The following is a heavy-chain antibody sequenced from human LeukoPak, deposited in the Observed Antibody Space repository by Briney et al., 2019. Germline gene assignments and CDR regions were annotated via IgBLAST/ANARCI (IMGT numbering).Heavy chain of an antibody. CDR1: GYTFISYD. Sequence: ASVKVSCKASGYTFISYDINWVRQATGQGLEWMGWMNPNSGNTGYAQKFQGRVTITRNTSISTAYMELSSLRSEDTAVYYCARGLYSSSWYSFGDYYYYYMDVWGKGTTVTVSS. D-gene: IGHD6-13*01. V-gene: IGHV1-8*03. CDR3: ARGLYSSSWYSFGDYYYYYMDV. J-gene: IGHJ6*03. CDR2: MNPNSGNT.